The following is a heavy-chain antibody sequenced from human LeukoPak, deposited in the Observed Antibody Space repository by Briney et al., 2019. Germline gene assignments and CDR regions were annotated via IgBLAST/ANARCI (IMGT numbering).Heavy chain of an antibody. Sequence: ASVEVSCKASGYTFTSYGISWVRQAPGQGLEWMGWISAYNGNTNYAQKLQGRVTMTTDTSTSTAYMELRSLRSDDTAVYYCARARGGGGLYFYGSGDYFFFDYWGQGTLVTVSS. CDR2: ISAYNGNT. CDR1: GYTFTSYG. J-gene: IGHJ4*02. CDR3: ARARGGGGLYFYGSGDYFFFDY. V-gene: IGHV1-18*01. D-gene: IGHD3-10*01.